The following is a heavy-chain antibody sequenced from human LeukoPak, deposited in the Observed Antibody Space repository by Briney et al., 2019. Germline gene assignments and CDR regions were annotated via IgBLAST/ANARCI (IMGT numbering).Heavy chain of an antibody. CDR3: ARDSEDGEMPDYFDY. J-gene: IGHJ4*02. Sequence: GGSLRLSCAASGFTFSSYSMNWVRQAPGKGLEWVSSISSSSSYIYYADSVKGRFTISRDNAKNSLYLQMNSLRAEDTAVYYCARDSEDGEMPDYFDYWGQGTLVTVSS. CDR2: ISSSSSYI. D-gene: IGHD3-10*01. V-gene: IGHV3-21*01. CDR1: GFTFSSYS.